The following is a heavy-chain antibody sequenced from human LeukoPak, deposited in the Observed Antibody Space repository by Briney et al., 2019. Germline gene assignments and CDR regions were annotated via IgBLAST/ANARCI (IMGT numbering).Heavy chain of an antibody. CDR1: GYTFTGYY. D-gene: IGHD3-3*01. V-gene: IGHV1-2*02. J-gene: IGHJ6*03. CDR2: INPNSGGT. CDR3: ARADPSQVLEWLLLDYYYMDV. Sequence: PEASVKVSCKASGYTFTGYYMHWVRQAPGQGLEWMGWINPNSGGTNYAQKFQGRVTMTRDTSISTAYMELSRLRSDDTAVYYCARADPSQVLEWLLLDYYYMDVWGKGTTVTVSS.